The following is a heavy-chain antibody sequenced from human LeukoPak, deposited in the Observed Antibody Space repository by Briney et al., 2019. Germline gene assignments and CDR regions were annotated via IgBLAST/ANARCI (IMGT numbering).Heavy chain of an antibody. Sequence: GGSLRLSCAASGFTFSSYWMSWVRQAPGKGLEWVSIIFSGGATYYADSVKGRFTISRENSKNTLYLQMTNLRVEDTAVYYCAKEVGDTALNYFGIDVWGQGTTVTVSS. V-gene: IGHV3-53*01. J-gene: IGHJ6*02. D-gene: IGHD5-18*01. CDR1: GFTFSSYW. CDR3: AKEVGDTALNYFGIDV. CDR2: IFSGGAT.